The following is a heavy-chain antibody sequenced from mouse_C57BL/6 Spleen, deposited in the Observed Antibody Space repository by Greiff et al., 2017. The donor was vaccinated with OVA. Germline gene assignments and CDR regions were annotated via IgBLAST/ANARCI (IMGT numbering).Heavy chain of an antibody. J-gene: IGHJ4*01. CDR1: GYTFTSYW. V-gene: IGHV1-52*01. D-gene: IGHD1-1*02. Sequence: QVQLQQPGAELVRPGSSVKLSCKASGYTFTSYWMHWVKQRPIQGLEWIGNIDPSDSETHYNQKFKDKATLTVDKSSSTAYMQLSSLTSEDSAVYYCARKCDGGYAMDYWGQGTSGTVSS. CDR3: ARKCDGGYAMDY. CDR2: IDPSDSET.